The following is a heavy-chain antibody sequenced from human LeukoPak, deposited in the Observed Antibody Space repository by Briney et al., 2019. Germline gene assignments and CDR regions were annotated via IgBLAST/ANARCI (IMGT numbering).Heavy chain of an antibody. J-gene: IGHJ3*02. CDR1: GYTFSGYY. CDR2: INPTTGGK. D-gene: IGHD4-23*01. CDR3: ARDYGGNSLDVFDI. V-gene: IGHV1-2*02. Sequence: ASVKVSCKASGYTFSGYYMHWVRQAPGRGLEWMGWINPTTGGKKYAQKFQGRVTMTRDTSISTAYMELSRLTSDDTATYYCARDYGGNSLDVFDIWGLGTMVTVSS.